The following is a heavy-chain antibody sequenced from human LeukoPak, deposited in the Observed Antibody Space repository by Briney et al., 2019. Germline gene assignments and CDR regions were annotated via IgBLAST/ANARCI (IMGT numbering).Heavy chain of an antibody. D-gene: IGHD4-17*01. V-gene: IGHV4-59*08. J-gene: IGHJ3*01. CDR3: ARHPTTVGG. CDR1: GGSISSHY. CDR2: IYYSGST. Sequence: SETLSLTCTVSGGSISSHYWSWIRQPPGKGLEWIGYIYYSGSTNYNPSLKSRVPISVDTSKNQFSLKLSSVTAADTAVYYCARHPTTVGGWGQGTMVTVSS.